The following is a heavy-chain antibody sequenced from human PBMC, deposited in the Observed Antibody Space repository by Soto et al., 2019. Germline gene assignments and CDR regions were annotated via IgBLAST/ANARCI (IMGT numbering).Heavy chain of an antibody. Sequence: ASVKVSCKASGCTFTSYAIDWVRQAPGQRLEWMGWINPNSGGTNYAQKFQGWVTMTRDTSISTAYMELSRLRSDDTAVYYCARAISSGYYPFFDYWGQGTLVTVSS. V-gene: IGHV1-2*04. CDR1: GCTFTSYA. J-gene: IGHJ4*02. CDR2: INPNSGGT. CDR3: ARAISSGYYPFFDY. D-gene: IGHD3-22*01.